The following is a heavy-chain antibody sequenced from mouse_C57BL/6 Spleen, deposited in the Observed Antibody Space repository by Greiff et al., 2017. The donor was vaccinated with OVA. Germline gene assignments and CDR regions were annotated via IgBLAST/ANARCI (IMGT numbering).Heavy chain of an antibody. CDR2: IDPSDSET. V-gene: IGHV1-52*01. CDR1: GYTFTSYW. CDR3: ARDYYGSSPYAMDY. D-gene: IGHD1-1*01. Sequence: QVQLQQPGAELVRPGSSVKLSCKASGYTFTSYWMHWVKQRPIQGLEWIGNIDPSDSETHYNQKFKDKATLTVDKSYSTAYMQLSSLTSEDSAVYYGARDYYGSSPYAMDYWGQGTSVTVSS. J-gene: IGHJ4*01.